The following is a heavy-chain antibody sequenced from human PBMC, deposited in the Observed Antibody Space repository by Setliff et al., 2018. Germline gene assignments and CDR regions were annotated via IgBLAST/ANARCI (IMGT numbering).Heavy chain of an antibody. CDR3: AREDGTYYNFWSGYYTYYYYGMDV. J-gene: IGHJ6*02. D-gene: IGHD3-3*01. CDR1: GGTFSSYA. CDR2: IIPIFGTA. Sequence: SVKVSCKASGGTFSSYAISWVRQAPGQGLEWMGGIIPIFGTANYAQKFQGRVTITADESTSTAYMELSSLRSEDTAVYYCAREDGTYYNFWSGYYTYYYYGMDVWGQGTTVTVSS. V-gene: IGHV1-69*13.